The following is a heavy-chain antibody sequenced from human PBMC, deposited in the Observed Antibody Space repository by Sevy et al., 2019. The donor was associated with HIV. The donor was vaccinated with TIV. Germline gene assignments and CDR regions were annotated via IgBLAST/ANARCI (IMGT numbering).Heavy chain of an antibody. CDR2: INPSSGVT. CDR3: VREDVNAPRTLLSFDI. CDR1: GYIFSYYT. V-gene: IGHV1-2*06. Sequence: ASVKVSCKTTGYIFSYYTMHWVRQAPGQGLEWMALINPSSGVTIYAHNFRGRVSVTRDTSMSTAYMELSGLTSDDTAVYYCVREDVNAPRTLLSFDIWGQGTMVTVSS. J-gene: IGHJ3*02. D-gene: IGHD2-8*01.